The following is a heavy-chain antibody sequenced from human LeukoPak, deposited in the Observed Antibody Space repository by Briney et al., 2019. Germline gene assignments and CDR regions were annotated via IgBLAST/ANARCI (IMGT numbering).Heavy chain of an antibody. CDR1: GFTFSQFG. CDR2: FDGNAHGT. Sequence: GGSLRLSCATSGFTFSQFGMTWVRQPPGKGLEWVASFDGNAHGTYFADSVKGRCTISSDNSKNTVYLQMNSLRADDTAIYYCVKARIIGVGWAQFDSWGQGSLVTVSS. V-gene: IGHV3-23*01. D-gene: IGHD2-21*01. CDR3: VKARIIGVGWAQFDS. J-gene: IGHJ4*02.